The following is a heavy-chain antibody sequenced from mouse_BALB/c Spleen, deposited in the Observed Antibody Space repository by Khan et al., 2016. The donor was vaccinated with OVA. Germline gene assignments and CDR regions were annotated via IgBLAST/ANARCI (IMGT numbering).Heavy chain of an antibody. CDR2: IYPGNSDT. J-gene: IGHJ3*01. V-gene: IGHV1-5*01. D-gene: IGHD1-1*01. CDR1: GYIFTSYW. Sequence: VQLKASGTVLARPGASVKMSCKASGYIFTSYWMHWVKQRPGQGLEWLGGIYPGNSDTSYNQKFKDTAKLTAVNYASPAYMELRSLTNEDYAGYYGTRAGYGAFAYGGQGTLVTVSA. CDR3: TRAGYGAFAY.